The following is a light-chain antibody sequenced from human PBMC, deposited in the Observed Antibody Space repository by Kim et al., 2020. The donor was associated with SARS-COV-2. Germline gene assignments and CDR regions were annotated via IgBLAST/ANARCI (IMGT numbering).Light chain of an antibody. CDR1: TLRNYY. Sequence: ALGQTVRITCQGDTLRNYYASWYQQKPGQAPILVIYGKNNRPSGIPDRFSGSSSGNTASLTITGVQAEDEADFYCNSRESSGNRVVIGGGNQLTVL. CDR2: GKN. V-gene: IGLV3-19*01. J-gene: IGLJ2*01. CDR3: NSRESSGNRVV.